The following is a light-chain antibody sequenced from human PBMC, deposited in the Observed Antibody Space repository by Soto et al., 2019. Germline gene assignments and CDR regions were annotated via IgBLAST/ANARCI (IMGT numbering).Light chain of an antibody. CDR2: NTN. V-gene: IGLV1-44*01. CDR3: AAWDGSLNVVL. CDR1: SSNIGTNT. J-gene: IGLJ2*01. Sequence: QSALTQPPSASGTPGQRVAISCSGSSSNIGTNTVNWYQQLPGSAPQLLIYNTNQRPSGVPGRFSGSKSGASASLAISGLQSEDEADYYCAAWDGSLNVVLFGGGPKLTVL.